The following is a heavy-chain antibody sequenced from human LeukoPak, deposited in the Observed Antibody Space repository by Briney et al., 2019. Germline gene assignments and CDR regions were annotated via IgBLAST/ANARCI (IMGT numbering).Heavy chain of an antibody. V-gene: IGHV4-38-2*02. J-gene: IGHJ5*02. D-gene: IGHD5-12*01. CDR2: IFHTGRT. CDR1: GYSIGRDYY. CDR3: ARDGGYPTTDEGFDP. Sequence: PSETLSLTCKASGYSIGRDYYWAWLRQPPGKGLEWIGSIFHTGRTAYNPSYESRLTISMDTSKNEFFLRLNSVTAADTAVYFCARDGGYPTTDEGFDPWGLGTLVTVSS.